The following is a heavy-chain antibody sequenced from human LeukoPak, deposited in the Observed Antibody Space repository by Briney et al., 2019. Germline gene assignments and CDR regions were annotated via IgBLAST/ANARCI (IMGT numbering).Heavy chain of an antibody. CDR1: GFIVSSNY. D-gene: IGHD2-21*02. Sequence: GGSLRLSCAASGFIVSSNYMSWVRQAPGKGLEWVSVIYSGGNTYYADSVKGRFIISRDNSKSTLYLQMNSLRAEDTAVYYCARGTVTAPDYWGQGTLVTVSS. V-gene: IGHV3-53*01. CDR2: IYSGGNT. J-gene: IGHJ4*02. CDR3: ARGTVTAPDY.